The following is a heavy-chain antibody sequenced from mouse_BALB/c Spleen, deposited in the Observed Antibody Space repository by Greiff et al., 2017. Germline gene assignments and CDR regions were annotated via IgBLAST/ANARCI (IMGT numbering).Heavy chain of an antibody. CDR2: INPSSGYT. Sequence: VQLVESGAELARPGASVKMSCKASGYTFTSYTMHWVKQRPGQGLEWIGYINPSSGYTNYNQKFKDKATLTADKSSSTAYMQLSSLTSEDSAVYYCARKDYRYQGYFDVWGAGTTVTVSS. CDR3: ARKDYRYQGYFDV. CDR1: GYTFTSYT. V-gene: IGHV1-4*01. J-gene: IGHJ1*01. D-gene: IGHD2-14*01.